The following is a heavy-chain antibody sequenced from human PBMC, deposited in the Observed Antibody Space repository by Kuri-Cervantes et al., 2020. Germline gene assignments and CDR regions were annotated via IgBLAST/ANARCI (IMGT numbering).Heavy chain of an antibody. CDR1: GESFSDYY. Sequence: GSLRLSCAVYGESFSDYYWSWIRQPPGKGLEWIGEINHIGSTNNKTPLKSRVTISIDTTKNQFSLKLSSVTATDTPVYYCARDRWFLDYWGQGTLVTVSS. J-gene: IGHJ4*02. CDR3: ARDRWFLDY. D-gene: IGHD2-15*01. CDR2: INHIGST. V-gene: IGHV4-34*01.